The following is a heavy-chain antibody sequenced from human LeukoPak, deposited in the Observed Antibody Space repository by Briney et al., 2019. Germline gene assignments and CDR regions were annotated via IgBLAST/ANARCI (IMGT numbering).Heavy chain of an antibody. CDR2: ISYNGNT. J-gene: IGHJ4*02. D-gene: IGHD3-10*01. CDR1: GVSITAGGYS. CDR3: ARLPPMVRGVTAFDY. V-gene: IGHV4-30-4*07. Sequence: SETLSLTCAVSGVSITAGGYSWSWIRQPPGKGLEWIGYISYNGNTNYNPSLMSRVTISLDTSKSQISLKLNSVGAADTAVYYCARLPPMVRGVTAFDYWGQGTLVTVSS.